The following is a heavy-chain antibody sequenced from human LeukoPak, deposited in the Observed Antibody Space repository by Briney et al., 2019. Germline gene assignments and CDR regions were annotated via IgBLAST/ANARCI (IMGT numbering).Heavy chain of an antibody. V-gene: IGHV3-23*01. Sequence: GGTLRLSCAASGFTFSRYGMSWVRQAPGKGLEWVSAISGSGGRTYYADSVKGRFTISRDNSKNTLYLQMNSLRAEDTAVYNCARGDFYGSGRDYYYYMDVWGKGTTVTISS. CDR2: ISGSGGRT. CDR1: GFTFSRYG. CDR3: ARGDFYGSGRDYYYYMDV. D-gene: IGHD3-10*01. J-gene: IGHJ6*03.